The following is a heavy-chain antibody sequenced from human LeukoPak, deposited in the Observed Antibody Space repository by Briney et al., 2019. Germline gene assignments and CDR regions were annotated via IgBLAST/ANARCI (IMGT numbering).Heavy chain of an antibody. Sequence: GESLKISCKGSGYSFTSYWIGWVRQMPGKGLEWMGIFYPGDSDTRYSPSFQGQVTISADKSISTAYLQWSSLKASDTAMYYCARSQVQYYYDSSGYYYFDYWGQGTLVTVSS. V-gene: IGHV5-51*01. CDR3: ARSQVQYYYDSSGYYYFDY. D-gene: IGHD3-22*01. CDR2: FYPGDSDT. J-gene: IGHJ4*02. CDR1: GYSFTSYW.